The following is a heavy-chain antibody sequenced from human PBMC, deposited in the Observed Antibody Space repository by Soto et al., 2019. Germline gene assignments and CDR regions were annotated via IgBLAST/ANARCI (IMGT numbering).Heavy chain of an antibody. J-gene: IGHJ6*02. D-gene: IGHD2-2*01. Sequence: QVQLVQSGAEVKKPGSSVKVSCKASGGTFGSYAISWVRQAPRQGLEWMGGIIPIPGTANYAQKFQGRVTIAADESTSTAYMELSSLRSEDTAVYYCARSQGSSTSLEIYYYYYYGMDVWGQGTTVTVSS. CDR1: GGTFGSYA. CDR2: IIPIPGTA. V-gene: IGHV1-69*01. CDR3: ARSQGSSTSLEIYYYYYYGMDV.